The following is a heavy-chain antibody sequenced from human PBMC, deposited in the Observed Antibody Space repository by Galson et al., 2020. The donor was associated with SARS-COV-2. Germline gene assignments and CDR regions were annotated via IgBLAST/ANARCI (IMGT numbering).Heavy chain of an antibody. V-gene: IGHV4-39*01. J-gene: IGHJ4*02. D-gene: IGHD3-9*01. Sequence: SETLSLTCSVSGGSISSSNYYWGWVRQPPGKGLEWIGSPYYSGSGYYNPSLTSRLTISVDTSKNQFFMKLTSVTAADTAVYYCARQILTGYYSFYYFDYWGQGALITVSS. CDR3: ARQILTGYYSFYYFDY. CDR2: PYYSGSG. CDR1: GGSISSSNYY.